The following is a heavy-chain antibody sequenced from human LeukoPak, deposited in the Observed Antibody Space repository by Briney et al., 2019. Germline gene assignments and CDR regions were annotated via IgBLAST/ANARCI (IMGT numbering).Heavy chain of an antibody. V-gene: IGHV3-7*01. D-gene: IGHD3-10*01. J-gene: IGHJ5*02. CDR2: IKNDGGEK. CDR3: AREPRGVSYSA. Sequence: PGGSLRLSCAASGFTFSDFWMSWVRQAPGKGLEWVANIKNDGGEKYYVDSVKGRFTISRDNAENSLYLHMDSLRVEDTAVYCCAREPRGVSYSAWGQGALVTVSS. CDR1: GFTFSDFW.